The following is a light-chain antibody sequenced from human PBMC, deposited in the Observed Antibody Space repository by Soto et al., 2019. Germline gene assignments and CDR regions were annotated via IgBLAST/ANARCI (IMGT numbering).Light chain of an antibody. V-gene: IGLV2-14*03. CDR3: SSYTSSSTLVV. CDR2: DVS. J-gene: IGLJ2*01. CDR1: SSDVGGYNY. Sequence: QSALTQPASVSGSPGQSITISCTGTSSDVGGYNYVSWYQQHPGKAPKLMIYDVSKRPSGVSNRFSGPKTGSTASLIISGLQAEDEDDYYCSSYTSSSTLVVFGGGTKLTVL.